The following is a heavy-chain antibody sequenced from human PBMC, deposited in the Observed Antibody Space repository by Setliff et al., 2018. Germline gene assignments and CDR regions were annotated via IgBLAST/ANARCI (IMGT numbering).Heavy chain of an antibody. Sequence: SETLSLTCAVSGYSISSGYYWGWIRQPPGKGLEWIGSIHHRGSTYYNPSLKSRVTTLVDTSKNNFSLKLSAVTAADTAVYYCARQTCEQLVDYWGQGTLVTVSSGKGYSSRWYIYYYGMDVWGQGTTVTVSS. CDR3: ARQTCEQLVDYWGQGTLVTVSSGKGYSSRWYIYYYGMDV. CDR1: GYSISSGYY. CDR2: IHHRGST. J-gene: IGHJ6*02. V-gene: IGHV4-38-2*01. D-gene: IGHD6-13*01.